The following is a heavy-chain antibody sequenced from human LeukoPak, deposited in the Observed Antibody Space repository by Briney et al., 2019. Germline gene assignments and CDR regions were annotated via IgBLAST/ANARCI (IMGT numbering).Heavy chain of an antibody. J-gene: IGHJ3*02. CDR3: ARPRVELGYCSSTSCYDDAFDI. Sequence: ASVKVSCKASGYTFTSYGISWVRQAPGQGLEWMGWISAYNGNTNYAQKLQGRVTMTTDTSTSTAYMELRSLRSDDTAVYYCARPRVELGYCSSTSCYDDAFDIWGQGTMVTVSS. CDR2: ISAYNGNT. CDR1: GYTFTSYG. V-gene: IGHV1-18*01. D-gene: IGHD2-2*01.